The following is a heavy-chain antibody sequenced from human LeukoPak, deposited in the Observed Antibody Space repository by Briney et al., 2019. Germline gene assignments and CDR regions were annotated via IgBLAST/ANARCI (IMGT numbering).Heavy chain of an antibody. CDR3: ARGGYKHVLVY. CDR2: MYYSGST. J-gene: IGHJ4*02. D-gene: IGHD5-18*01. CDR1: GGSINSGDYY. V-gene: IGHV4-30-4*01. Sequence: SQTLSLTCTVSGGSINSGDYYWSWLRQPPGKRLEWIGYMYYSGSTYCNPALKSRLTISVDTSKHQFSLNLSPLTAADTAVYYCARGGYKHVLVYWGQGTLVTVSS.